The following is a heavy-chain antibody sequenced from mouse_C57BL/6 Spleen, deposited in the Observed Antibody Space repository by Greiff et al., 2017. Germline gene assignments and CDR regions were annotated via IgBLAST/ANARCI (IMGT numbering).Heavy chain of an antibody. D-gene: IGHD4-1*01. CDR1: GYTFTSYW. Sequence: VKLQQPGAELVRPGSSVKLSCKASGYTFTSYWMHWVKQRPIQGLEWIGNIDPSDSETHYNQKFKDKATLTVDKSSSTAYMQLSSLTSEDSAVYYCAANWDYYAMDYWGQGTSVTVSS. CDR2: IDPSDSET. V-gene: IGHV1-52*01. CDR3: AANWDYYAMDY. J-gene: IGHJ4*01.